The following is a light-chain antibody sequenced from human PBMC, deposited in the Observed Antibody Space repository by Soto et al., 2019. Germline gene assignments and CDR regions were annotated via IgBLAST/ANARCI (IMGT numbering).Light chain of an antibody. J-gene: IGKJ2*01. CDR1: QSLLHSNGDSY. V-gene: IGKV2-28*01. CDR3: MQALQTPRT. CDR2: LSS. Sequence: DIVMTQSPLSLPVTPGEPASISCRSSQSLLHSNGDSYLVWFLQKPGQSPQLLIYLSSTRASGVPDRLSGSGSGTDFTLKISRVEAEDVGIYYCMQALQTPRTFGQGTKLEIK.